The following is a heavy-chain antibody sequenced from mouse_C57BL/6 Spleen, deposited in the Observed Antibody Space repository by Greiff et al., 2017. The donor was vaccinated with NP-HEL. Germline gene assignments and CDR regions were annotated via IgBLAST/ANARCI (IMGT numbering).Heavy chain of an antibody. V-gene: IGHV5-17*01. D-gene: IGHD1-1*01. CDR3: ARPTVVAPYWYFDV. Sequence: EVNVVESGGGLVKPGGSLKLSCAASGFTFSDYGMHWVRQAPEKGLEWVAYISSGSSTIYYADTVKGRFTISRDNAKNTLFLQMTSLRSEDTAMYYWARPTVVAPYWYFDVWGTGTTVTVSS. CDR2: ISSGSSTI. J-gene: IGHJ1*03. CDR1: GFTFSDYG.